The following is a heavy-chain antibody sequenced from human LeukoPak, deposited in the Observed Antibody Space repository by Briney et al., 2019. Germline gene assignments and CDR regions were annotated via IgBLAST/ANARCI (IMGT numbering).Heavy chain of an antibody. V-gene: IGHV4-39*07. CDR2: IYYSGST. D-gene: IGHD3-3*01. Sequence: PSETLSLTCTVTGGSISTGSYYWGWIRQPPGKGLEWIGSIYYSGSTYYNPSLKSRITISLDTSKNQFSLKLSSVTAADTAVYYCARDKTFEVVNYFNYWGQGTLVTVSS. J-gene: IGHJ4*02. CDR3: ARDKTFEVVNYFNY. CDR1: GGSISTGSYY.